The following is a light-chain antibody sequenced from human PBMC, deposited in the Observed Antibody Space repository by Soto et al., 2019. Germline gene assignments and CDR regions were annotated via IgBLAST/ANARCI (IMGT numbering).Light chain of an antibody. J-gene: IGKJ1*01. V-gene: IGKV3-15*01. CDR1: QGIKNY. Sequence: EIVMTQSPVTLSVSPGERATLSCRASQGIKNYLAWFQQKPGQAPRLLVYGASTRATTIPARFSGSGSGTEFTLSSSSLQSEDFAVYYCQQYNSWPRTFGQGTKVETK. CDR2: GAS. CDR3: QQYNSWPRT.